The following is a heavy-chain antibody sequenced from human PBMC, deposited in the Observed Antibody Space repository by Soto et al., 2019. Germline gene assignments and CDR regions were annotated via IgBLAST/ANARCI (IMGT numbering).Heavy chain of an antibody. CDR3: ARLHYVTIFGVAYGMDV. CDR2: IDPSDSYT. J-gene: IGHJ6*02. Sequence: GESLQISCKGSGYSFTSYWISWVRQMPGKGLEWMGRIDPSDSYTNYSPSFQGHVTISADKSISTAYLQWSSLKASDTAMYYCARLHYVTIFGVAYGMDVWGHGTTVTVSS. V-gene: IGHV5-10-1*01. D-gene: IGHD3-3*01. CDR1: GYSFTSYW.